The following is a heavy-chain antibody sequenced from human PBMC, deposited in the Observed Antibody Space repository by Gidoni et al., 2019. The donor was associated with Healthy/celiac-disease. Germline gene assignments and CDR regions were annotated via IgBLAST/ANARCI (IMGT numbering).Heavy chain of an antibody. J-gene: IGHJ4*02. D-gene: IGHD1-26*01. CDR1: GGSISSSSYY. CDR2: IYYSGST. Sequence: QLQLQESGPGLVKPSETLSLTCTVSGGSISSSSYYWGWIRQPPGKGLELIGSIYYSGSTYYNPSLKSRVTISVDTSKNQFSLKLSSVTAADTAVYYCARAGWEQFYFDYWGQGTLVTVSS. V-gene: IGHV4-39*07. CDR3: ARAGWEQFYFDY.